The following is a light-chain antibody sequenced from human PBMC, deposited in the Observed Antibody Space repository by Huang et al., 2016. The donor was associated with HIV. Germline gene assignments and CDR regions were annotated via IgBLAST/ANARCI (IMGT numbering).Light chain of an antibody. V-gene: IGKV3D-15*01. CDR1: QGVSNN. CDR3: QHYKNWPPWT. J-gene: IGKJ1*01. CDR2: GAS. Sequence: EIVMTQSPATLSVSPGERATLSCRASQGVSNNIAWYQQKPGQTPRLLIQGASTRATGIADKFSGRGCGTDFTLTITSLQPEDSAVYYCQHYKNWPPWTFGPGTQVEI.